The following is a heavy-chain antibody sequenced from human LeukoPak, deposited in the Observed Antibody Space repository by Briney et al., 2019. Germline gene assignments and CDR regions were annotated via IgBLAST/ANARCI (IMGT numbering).Heavy chain of an antibody. CDR3: ARVSVSNWYFDL. J-gene: IGHJ2*01. V-gene: IGHV3-74*01. Sequence: GGSLRLSCAASGFTFSSYWMHWVRQAPGKGLVWVSRTNDDGRSTSYADSVKGRFTISGDNAKSTVYLQMSSLRVDDTAVYYCARVSVSNWYFDLWGRGTLVTVSS. D-gene: IGHD2-8*01. CDR2: TNDDGRST. CDR1: GFTFSSYW.